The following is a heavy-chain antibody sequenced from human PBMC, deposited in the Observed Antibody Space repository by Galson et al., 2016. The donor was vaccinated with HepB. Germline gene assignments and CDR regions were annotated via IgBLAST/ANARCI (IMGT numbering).Heavy chain of an antibody. D-gene: IGHD3-3*01. CDR3: ARDHLPPTHSATRLRFVEWHFYFGMDV. J-gene: IGHJ6*02. CDR2: IWYDESNV. CDR1: GFSFSKYG. V-gene: IGHV3-33*01. Sequence: SLRLSCAVSGFSFSKYGMHWVRQAPGTGLEWVATIWYDESNVYYYDTVKRRFSIPRDNSKNMVYLHMNTLKAEDTAVYYCARDHLPPTHSATRLRFVEWHFYFGMDVWGQGTTVTVSS.